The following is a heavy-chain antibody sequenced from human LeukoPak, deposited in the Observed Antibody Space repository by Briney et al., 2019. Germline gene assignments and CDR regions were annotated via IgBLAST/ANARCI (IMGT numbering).Heavy chain of an antibody. V-gene: IGHV1-2*02. Sequence: ASVKVSCKASGYTLTDYYMHWVRQAPGQGLEWMGWINPNTGGTNSAQKFQGRVTMTRDTSMSTAYMELSRLRSDDTAVYYCAKITGTIEDAFDIWGQGTMVTVSS. J-gene: IGHJ3*02. CDR2: INPNTGGT. CDR3: AKITGTIEDAFDI. D-gene: IGHD1-7*01. CDR1: GYTLTDYY.